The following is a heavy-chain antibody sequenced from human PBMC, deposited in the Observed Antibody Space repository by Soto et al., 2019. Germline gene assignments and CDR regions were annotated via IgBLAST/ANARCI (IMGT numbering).Heavy chain of an antibody. CDR3: VRDVRTSSYSYAYDS. CDR1: GFSFSTYA. J-gene: IGHJ5*01. D-gene: IGHD5-18*01. V-gene: IGHV3-23*01. Sequence: EVQLLESGGNLVQPGGSLRLSCAASGFSFSTYALTWVRQAPGKGLEWVSGISASGATTYYADSVKGRFTISRDNSKNTVFLQMNSLRAEDTAVYYCVRDVRTSSYSYAYDSWGQGTLLTVSS. CDR2: ISASGATT.